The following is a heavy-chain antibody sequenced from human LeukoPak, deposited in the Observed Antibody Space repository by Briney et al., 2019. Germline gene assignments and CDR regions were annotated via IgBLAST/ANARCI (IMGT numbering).Heavy chain of an antibody. CDR1: GYTFTSYG. Sequence: ASVKVSCKASGYTFTSYGISWVRQAPGQGLEWMGWISAYNGNTNYAQKLQGRVTMTTVTSTSTAYMELRSLRSDDTAVYYCARGPRIAAAGNYYYYGMDVWGQGTTVTVSS. D-gene: IGHD6-13*01. CDR2: ISAYNGNT. V-gene: IGHV1-18*01. CDR3: ARGPRIAAAGNYYYYGMDV. J-gene: IGHJ6*02.